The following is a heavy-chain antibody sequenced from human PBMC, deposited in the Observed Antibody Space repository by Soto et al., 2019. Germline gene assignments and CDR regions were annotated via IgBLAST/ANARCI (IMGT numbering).Heavy chain of an antibody. J-gene: IGHJ3*02. D-gene: IGHD6-19*01. Sequence: ASVKVSCKASGGTFSSYAISWVRQAPGKGLEWMGGFDPEDGETIYAQKFQGRVTMTEDTSTDTAYMELSSLRSEDTAVYYCATDLHPYSSGWYDAFDIWGQGTMVTVSS. V-gene: IGHV1-24*01. CDR2: FDPEDGET. CDR3: ATDLHPYSSGWYDAFDI. CDR1: GGTFSSYA.